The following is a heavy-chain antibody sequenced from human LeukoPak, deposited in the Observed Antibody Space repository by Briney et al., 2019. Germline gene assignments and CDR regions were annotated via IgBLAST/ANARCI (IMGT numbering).Heavy chain of an antibody. V-gene: IGHV4-30-2*01. Sequence: PSQTLSLTCAVSGGSISSGGYSWSWIRQPPGKGLEWIGYIYHSGGTYYNPSPKSRVTISVDRSKNQFSLKLSSVTAADTAVYYCASFHPMVRVFDYWGQGTLVTVSS. CDR2: IYHSGGT. CDR3: ASFHPMVRVFDY. D-gene: IGHD3-10*01. CDR1: GGSISSGGYS. J-gene: IGHJ4*02.